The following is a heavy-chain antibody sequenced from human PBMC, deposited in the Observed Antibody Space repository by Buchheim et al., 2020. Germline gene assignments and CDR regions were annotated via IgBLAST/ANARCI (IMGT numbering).Heavy chain of an antibody. Sequence: QVQLVESGGGVVQPGRSLRLSCAAFGFTFNRHGLHWVRQAPGKGLEWVAVISYDGSDEYYAESVKGRFTISRDNSKNKVFLHMDSLRADDTARYYCATDKSEAVLGSGRISTGLSRYSYYGMDVWGQGTT. CDR2: ISYDGSDE. D-gene: IGHD3-10*01. CDR3: ATDKSEAVLGSGRISTGLSRYSYYGMDV. CDR1: GFTFNRHG. J-gene: IGHJ6*02. V-gene: IGHV3-30*04.